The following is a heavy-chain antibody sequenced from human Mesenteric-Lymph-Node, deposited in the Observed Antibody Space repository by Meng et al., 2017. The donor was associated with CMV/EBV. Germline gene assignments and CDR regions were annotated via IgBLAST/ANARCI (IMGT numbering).Heavy chain of an antibody. D-gene: IGHD3-22*01. V-gene: IGHV1-46*01. J-gene: IGHJ4*02. CDR3: ARAREAYDSSGYYFDY. CDR1: YTFSSVC. Sequence: YTFSSVCVHGGRQGPGQGVEWMGIINPSGGSTSYAQKFQGRVTMTRDTSTSTVYMELSSLRSEDTAVYYCARAREAYDSSGYYFDYWGQGTLVTVSS. CDR2: INPSGGST.